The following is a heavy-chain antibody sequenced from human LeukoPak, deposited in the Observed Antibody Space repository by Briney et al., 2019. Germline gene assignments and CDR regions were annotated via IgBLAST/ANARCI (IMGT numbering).Heavy chain of an antibody. D-gene: IGHD4-23*01. CDR3: ARDRDYGGNSCFDY. V-gene: IGHV1-18*01. CDR2: ISAYNGNT. CDR1: GYTFTSYG. Sequence: ASVKVSCKASGYTFTSYGISWVRQAPGQGLEWMGWISAYNGNTNYAQKLQGRVTMTTDTSTSTAYMELRSLRYDDTAVYYCARDRDYGGNSCFDYWGQGTLVTVSS. J-gene: IGHJ4*02.